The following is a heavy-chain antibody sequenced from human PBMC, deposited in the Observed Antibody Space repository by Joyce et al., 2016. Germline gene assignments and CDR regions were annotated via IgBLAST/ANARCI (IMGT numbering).Heavy chain of an antibody. V-gene: IGHV1-46*01. D-gene: IGHD2-15*01. CDR2: INPGGGST. Sequence: QVQLLQSGAEVKEPGASVRVSCMASGYTFTAYFVHWLRQAPGQGPEWMGVINPGGGSTRYAQKFQGRVSVTRDTSTSTVYMDLSSLISEDTAVYYCARDPQDYCIGDSCYSGRFDPWGQGTLVTVSS. CDR3: ARDPQDYCIGDSCYSGRFDP. CDR1: GYTFTAYF. J-gene: IGHJ5*02.